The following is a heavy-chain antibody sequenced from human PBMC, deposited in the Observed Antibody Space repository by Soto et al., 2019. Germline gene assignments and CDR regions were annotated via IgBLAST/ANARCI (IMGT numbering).Heavy chain of an antibody. CDR3: ARVGGFDPTHDS. D-gene: IGHD5-12*01. Sequence: ESLRLSCEASGFTFSRHWMHWVRQAPGKGLMWVSRIDNDGIGTSYADSVKGRFTMSRDNAKNTLYLQMNDLGVEDTAVYFCARVGGFDPTHDSWGQGA. CDR1: GFTFSRHW. CDR2: IDNDGIGT. J-gene: IGHJ4*02. V-gene: IGHV3-74*01.